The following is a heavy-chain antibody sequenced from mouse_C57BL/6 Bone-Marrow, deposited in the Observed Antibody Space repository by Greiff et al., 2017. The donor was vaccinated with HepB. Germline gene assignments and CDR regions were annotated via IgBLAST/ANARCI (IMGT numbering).Heavy chain of an antibody. Sequence: EVQLQQSGPELVKPGASVKISCKASGYTFTDYYMNWVKQSHGKSLEWIGDINPNNGGTSYNQKFKGKATLTVDKSSSTAYMELRSLTSEDSAVYYCARVYSPAMDYWGQGTSVTVSS. J-gene: IGHJ4*01. D-gene: IGHD2-1*01. CDR2: INPNNGGT. V-gene: IGHV1-26*01. CDR3: ARVYSPAMDY. CDR1: GYTFTDYY.